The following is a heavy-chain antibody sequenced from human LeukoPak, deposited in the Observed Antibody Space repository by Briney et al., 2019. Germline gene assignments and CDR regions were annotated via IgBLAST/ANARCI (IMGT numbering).Heavy chain of an antibody. D-gene: IGHD6-13*01. V-gene: IGHV5-51*01. CDR3: ARLGYSTTWHFDY. Sequence: GESLKISCKGSGYSFSSYCIAWVRQMPGKGLEWMGVIYPGDSDTRCSPSFQGQVTISADKSNSTAYLQWSSLKASDTAMYFCARLGYSTTWHFDYWGQGTLVIVSS. CDR2: IYPGDSDT. J-gene: IGHJ4*02. CDR1: GYSFSSYC.